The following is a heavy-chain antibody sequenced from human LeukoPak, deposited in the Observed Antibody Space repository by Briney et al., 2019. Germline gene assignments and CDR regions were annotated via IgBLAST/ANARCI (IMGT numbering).Heavy chain of an antibody. CDR1: GGSISSYY. CDR3: ARDFEGAGNYYYMDV. D-gene: IGHD3-16*01. CDR2: IYYSGST. V-gene: IGHV4-59*01. J-gene: IGHJ6*03. Sequence: PSETLYLTCTVSGGSISSYYWSWIRQPPGKGLEWIGYIYYSGSTNYNPSLKSRVTISVDTSKNQFSLKLSSVTAADTAVYYCARDFEGAGNYYYMDVWGKGTTVTVSS.